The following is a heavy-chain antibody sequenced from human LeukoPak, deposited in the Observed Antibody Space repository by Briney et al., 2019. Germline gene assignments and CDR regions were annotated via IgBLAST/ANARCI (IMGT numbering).Heavy chain of an antibody. D-gene: IGHD6-19*01. J-gene: IGHJ4*02. V-gene: IGHV4-4*07. CDR2: IYSKGST. CDR1: DGSIDGYY. CDR3: ARVSSSSGYYFDY. Sequence: PSETLSLTCTVSDGSIDGYYWNWIRQPAGRGLEWIGRIYSKGSTNSNPSLRSRITMSVDTSKSQFSLKVSSVTAADTAVYYCARVSSSSGYYFDYWGQGTLVTVSS.